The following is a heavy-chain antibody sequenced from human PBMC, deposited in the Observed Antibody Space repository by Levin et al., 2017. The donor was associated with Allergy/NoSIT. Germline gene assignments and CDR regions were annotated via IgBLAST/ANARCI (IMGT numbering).Heavy chain of an antibody. D-gene: IGHD1/OR15-1a*01. V-gene: IGHV3-21*01. CDR3: ARGFEREQQAFDP. CDR2: IFLRGTYI. CDR1: GFTFSNYN. Sequence: GGSLRLSCAASGFTFSNYNMNWVRQAPGKGLEWVSSIFLRGTYIYYADSVRGRFTISRDNAKNSLYLHMNSLRVEDTAVYYCARGFEREQQAFDPWGQGTLVSVSS. J-gene: IGHJ5*02.